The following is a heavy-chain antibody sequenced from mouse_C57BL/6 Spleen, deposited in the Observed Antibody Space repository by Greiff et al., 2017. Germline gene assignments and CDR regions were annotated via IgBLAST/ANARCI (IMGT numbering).Heavy chain of an antibody. J-gene: IGHJ2*01. Sequence: VQLQQSETELLRPGTSVKVSCKASGYAFTISLLEGLKQRPGQGLEWIGVINPGSGGTNYNEKFKGKATLTADKSSSTAYMQLSSLTSEDSAVYFCARVDYDERDYWGQGTTLTVSS. CDR3: ARVDYDERDY. D-gene: IGHD2-4*01. V-gene: IGHV1-54*01. CDR2: INPGSGGT. CDR1: GYAFTISL.